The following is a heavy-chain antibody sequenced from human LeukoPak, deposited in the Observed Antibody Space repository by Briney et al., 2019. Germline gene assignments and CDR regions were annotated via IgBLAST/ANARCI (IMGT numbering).Heavy chain of an antibody. CDR1: GGSISSYY. V-gene: IGHV4-59*01. Sequence: PSETLSLTCTVSGGSISSYYWSWIRQPPGKGLEWIGYIYYSGSTNYNPSLKSRVTISVDTSKNQFSLKLSSVTAADTAVYYCAREGEYSSGWYPYYYGMDVWGQGTTVTVSS. D-gene: IGHD6-19*01. CDR2: IYYSGST. J-gene: IGHJ6*02. CDR3: AREGEYSSGWYPYYYGMDV.